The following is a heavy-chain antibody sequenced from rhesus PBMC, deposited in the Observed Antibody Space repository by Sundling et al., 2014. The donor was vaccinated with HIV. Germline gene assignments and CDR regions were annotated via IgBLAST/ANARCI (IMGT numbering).Heavy chain of an antibody. J-gene: IGHJ4*01. Sequence: QVQLQESGPGLVKPSETLSLTCAVSGGSISSSNWWSWIRQSPGKGLEWIGDIYGTGGTTEYNPSLKSRVSISKDTSKNQFSLDLSSVTAADTAVYYCARGLGNFDYWGQGVLVTVSS. CDR3: ARGLGNFDY. V-gene: IGHV4-93*01. CDR2: IYGTGGTT. D-gene: IGHD1-44*01. CDR1: GGSISSSNW.